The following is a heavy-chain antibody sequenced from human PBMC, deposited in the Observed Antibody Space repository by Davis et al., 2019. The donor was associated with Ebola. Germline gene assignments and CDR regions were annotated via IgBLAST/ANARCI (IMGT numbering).Heavy chain of an antibody. Sequence: GESLKISCAASGFTFSSYAMSWVRQAPGKGLEWVSVISGSGDRTYDADSVKGRFTISRDNSKKTLYLQMNSLSAEDTAVYYCAKDTLKYRSEIDYWGQGTLVTVSS. D-gene: IGHD2-15*01. V-gene: IGHV3-23*01. J-gene: IGHJ4*02. CDR3: AKDTLKYRSEIDY. CDR2: ISGSGDRT. CDR1: GFTFSSYA.